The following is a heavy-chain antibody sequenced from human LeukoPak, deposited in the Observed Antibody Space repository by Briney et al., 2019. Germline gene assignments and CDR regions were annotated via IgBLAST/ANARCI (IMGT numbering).Heavy chain of an antibody. CDR1: GFTFSSYG. CDR3: ARVAGGLHYYFDY. Sequence: GGSLRLSCAASGFTFSSYGMHWVRLAPGKGLEWVAVIWYDGSNKYYADSVKGRFTISRDNSKNTLYLQMNSLRAEDTAVYYCARVAGGLHYYFDYWGQGTLVTVSS. D-gene: IGHD3-16*01. CDR2: IWYDGSNK. V-gene: IGHV3-33*01. J-gene: IGHJ4*02.